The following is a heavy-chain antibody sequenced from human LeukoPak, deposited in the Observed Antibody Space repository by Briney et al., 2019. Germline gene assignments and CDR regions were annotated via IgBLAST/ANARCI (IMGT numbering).Heavy chain of an antibody. CDR1: GGSISSCY. V-gene: IGHV4-59*01. CDR2: IYYSGST. CDR3: ARDVRNNWFDP. D-gene: IGHD2/OR15-2a*01. J-gene: IGHJ5*02. Sequence: PSETLSLTCTVSGGSISSCYWSWIRQPPGKGLEWIGYIYYSGSTNYNPSLKSRVTISVDASKNQFSLKLSSVTAADTAIYYCARDVRNNWFDPWGQGTLVTVSS.